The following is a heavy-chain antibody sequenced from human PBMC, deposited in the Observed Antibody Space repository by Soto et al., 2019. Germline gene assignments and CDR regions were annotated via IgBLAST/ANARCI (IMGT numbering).Heavy chain of an antibody. J-gene: IGHJ3*02. CDR3: ARVLRHSSDLEYSSSLYSGLRSAFDI. V-gene: IGHV1-69*06. D-gene: IGHD6-6*01. CDR2: IIPIFGTA. Sequence: QVQLVQSGAEVKKPGSSVKVSCKASGGTFSSYAISWVRQAPGQGLEWMGGIIPIFGTANYAQKFQGRVTITADKSTSTAYMELSSLRSEDTAVYYCARVLRHSSDLEYSSSLYSGLRSAFDIWGQGTMVTVSS. CDR1: GGTFSSYA.